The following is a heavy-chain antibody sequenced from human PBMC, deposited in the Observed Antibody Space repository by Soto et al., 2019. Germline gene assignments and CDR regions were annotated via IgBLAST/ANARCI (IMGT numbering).Heavy chain of an antibody. CDR1: GYIFVNYG. Sequence: QVQQVQSGDEVKKPGASVKVSCKASGYIFVNYGIAWVRQAPGQGLEWMGWISPYTGNTHSATKTQGRLTMTTDTSTSTAYMDLGSLTSDDTAVYYCVMVDNYVTPTPQDVWGQGTTVTVSS. J-gene: IGHJ6*02. CDR2: ISPYTGNT. CDR3: VMVDNYVTPTPQDV. V-gene: IGHV1-18*01. D-gene: IGHD3-16*01.